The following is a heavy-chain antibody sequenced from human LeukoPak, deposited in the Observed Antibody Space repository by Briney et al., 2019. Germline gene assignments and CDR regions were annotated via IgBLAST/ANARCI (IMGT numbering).Heavy chain of an antibody. CDR2: IIPIFGTA. J-gene: IGHJ4*02. CDR1: GGTFSSYA. CDR3: TTLGVEQWGYYFDY. V-gene: IGHV1-69*05. Sequence: ASVKVSCKASGGTFSSYAISWVRQAPGQGLEWMGGIIPIFGTANYAQKFQGRVTITTDESTSTAYMELSSLRSEDTAVYYCTTLGVEQWGYYFDYWGQRTLVSVPS. D-gene: IGHD1-26*01.